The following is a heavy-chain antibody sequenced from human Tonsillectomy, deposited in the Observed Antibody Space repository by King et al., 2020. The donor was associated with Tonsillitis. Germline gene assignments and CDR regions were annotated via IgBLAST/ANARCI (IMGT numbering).Heavy chain of an antibody. Sequence: VPLQESGPGLVKPSETLSLTCTVSGGSMSAYFWSWIRQPPGKPLEWIGYIYYRGTTKYNASLKSRVTISADTSKNQFSLKLTSVTAADTAVYYCARDYGSGSYYKRPLTYWGQGTLVTVSS. CDR3: ARDYGSGSYYKRPLTY. J-gene: IGHJ4*02. D-gene: IGHD3-10*01. CDR2: IYYRGTT. CDR1: GGSMSAYF. V-gene: IGHV4-59*01.